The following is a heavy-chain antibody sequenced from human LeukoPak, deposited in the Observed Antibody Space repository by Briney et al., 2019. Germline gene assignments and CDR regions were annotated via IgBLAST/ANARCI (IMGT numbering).Heavy chain of an antibody. J-gene: IGHJ4*02. CDR2: IYPGYSDT. CDR3: ARRVTMVRGVTAFDY. D-gene: IGHD3-10*01. Sequence: GESLKISCKGSGYSFTSYWIGWVRQMPGKGLEWMGIIYPGYSDTRYTPSFQGQVTISADKSISTAYLQWSSLKASDTAMYYCARRVTMVRGVTAFDYWGQGTLVTVSS. V-gene: IGHV5-51*01. CDR1: GYSFTSYW.